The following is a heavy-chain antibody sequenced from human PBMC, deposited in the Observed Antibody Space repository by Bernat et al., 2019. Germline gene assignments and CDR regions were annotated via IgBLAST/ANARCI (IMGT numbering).Heavy chain of an antibody. Sequence: EVQLVESGGGLVQPGGSLKLSCAASGFTFSGSAMHWVRQASGKGLEWVGRIRSKANSYATAYGASVKGRFDISRDDSKNTAYLQMNSLKAEDTAVYYCTRPGWNSGLDYWGQGTLVTVSS. CDR3: TRPGWNSGLDY. CDR1: GFTFSGSA. D-gene: IGHD1-7*01. V-gene: IGHV3-73*02. CDR2: IRSKANSYAT. J-gene: IGHJ4*02.